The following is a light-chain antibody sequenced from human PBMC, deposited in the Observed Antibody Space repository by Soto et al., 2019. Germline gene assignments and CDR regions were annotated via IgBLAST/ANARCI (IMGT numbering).Light chain of an antibody. Sequence: EIVLTQSPGTLSLSPGERATLSCRASQSLDSSLAWFQQKPGQAPRLLIYDVSYRASGIPARFSGSRSGTDFTLTISSLEPEDFAVYYCQMRTNWSWTFGQGTKVDIK. CDR2: DVS. V-gene: IGKV3-11*01. CDR3: QMRTNWSWT. CDR1: QSLDSS. J-gene: IGKJ1*01.